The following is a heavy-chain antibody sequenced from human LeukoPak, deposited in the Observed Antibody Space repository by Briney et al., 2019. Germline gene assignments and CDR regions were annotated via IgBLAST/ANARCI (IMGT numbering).Heavy chain of an antibody. CDR2: ISHDGSKK. V-gene: IGHV3-30*18. J-gene: IGHJ4*02. Sequence: SLRLSCAASGFTFGSYGMHWVRQAPGKGLEWLTVISHDGSKKYYADSVMGRFTISRDNSKNTLYLQMDSLRAEDTAVYYCAKDHRFPVVTAIEPGGFFDSWGQGSLVTVSS. CDR1: GFTFGSYG. D-gene: IGHD2-21*02. CDR3: AKDHRFPVVTAIEPGGFFDS.